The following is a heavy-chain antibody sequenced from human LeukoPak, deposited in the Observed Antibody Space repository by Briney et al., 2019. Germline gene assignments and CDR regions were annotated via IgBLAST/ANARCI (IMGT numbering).Heavy chain of an antibody. CDR1: GGTFSSYA. Sequence: SVKVSCKASGGTFSSYAISWVRQAPGQGLEWMGGIIPIFGTANYAQKFQGRVTITTDESTSTAYMELSSLRSEDTAVYYCASGGTVLRYFDWFDYWGQGTLVTVSS. V-gene: IGHV1-69*05. D-gene: IGHD3-9*01. J-gene: IGHJ4*02. CDR2: IIPIFGTA. CDR3: ASGGTVLRYFDWFDY.